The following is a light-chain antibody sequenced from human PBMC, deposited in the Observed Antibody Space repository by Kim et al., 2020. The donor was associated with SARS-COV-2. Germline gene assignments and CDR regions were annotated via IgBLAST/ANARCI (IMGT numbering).Light chain of an antibody. J-gene: IGKJ1*01. CDR3: QQYVSYLRT. Sequence: ASVGDRVTITCRARQSITTGLAWYEKKPGKDPKLLIYQASTVESGAPSRFSGSGSGTEFTHTISSLQPDDFAVYYCQQYVSYLRTFGQGTKVDIK. CDR1: QSITTG. V-gene: IGKV1-5*03. CDR2: QAS.